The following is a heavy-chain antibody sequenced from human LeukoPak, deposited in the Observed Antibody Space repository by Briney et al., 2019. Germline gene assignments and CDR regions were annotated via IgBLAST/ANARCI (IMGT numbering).Heavy chain of an antibody. CDR2: IIPIFGTA. CDR3: ARRGLDCSSTSCYARWFDP. V-gene: IGHV1-69*13. Sequence: ASVKVSCKASGGTFSSYAISWVRQAPGQGLEWMGGIIPIFGTANSAQKFQGRVTITADESTSTAYMELSSLRSEDTAVYYCARRGLDCSSTSCYARWFDPWGQGTLVTVSS. J-gene: IGHJ5*02. D-gene: IGHD2-2*01. CDR1: GGTFSSYA.